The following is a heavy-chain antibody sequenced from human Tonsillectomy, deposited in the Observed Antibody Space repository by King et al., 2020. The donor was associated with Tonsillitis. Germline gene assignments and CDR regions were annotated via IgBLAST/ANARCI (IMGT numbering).Heavy chain of an antibody. CDR1: GFTFSSYG. Sequence: VQLVESGGGVVQPGRSLRLSCAASGFTFSSYGMHWVRQAPGKGLEWVADISYDGSNKYYADSVKGRFTISRDNSKNTLYLQMNSLRAEDTAVYYCAKDPQRWLQSYYYYYGMDVWGQGTTVTVSS. CDR2: ISYDGSNK. J-gene: IGHJ6*02. CDR3: AKDPQRWLQSYYYYYGMDV. V-gene: IGHV3-30*18. D-gene: IGHD5-24*01.